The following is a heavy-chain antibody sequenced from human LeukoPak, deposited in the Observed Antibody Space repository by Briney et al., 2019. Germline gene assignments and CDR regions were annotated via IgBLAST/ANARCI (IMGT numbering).Heavy chain of an antibody. Sequence: ASVKVSCKTSGYTFTRYYIHWVRQAPGQGLEWMGIISPSGGSSSYAQKFQGRVTMTRDKSTSTVYMELSRLRSEDTAVYYCARVSEETGSDYWGQGTLVTVSS. CDR1: GYTFTRYY. CDR3: ARVSEETGSDY. CDR2: ISPSGGSS. V-gene: IGHV1-46*01. D-gene: IGHD3-10*01. J-gene: IGHJ4*02.